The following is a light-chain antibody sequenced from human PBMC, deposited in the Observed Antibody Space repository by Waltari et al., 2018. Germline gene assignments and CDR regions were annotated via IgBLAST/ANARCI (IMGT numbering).Light chain of an antibody. J-gene: IGKJ1*01. CDR1: QPLSSSY. CDR3: QQYGSPLWS. CDR2: RTS. V-gene: IGKV3-20*01. Sequence: DIVLPQSPDTLSLSPGERATLSCRASQPLSSSYLAWYQQKPGQAPRLLIYRTSSRATGIPDRFSGSGSGTDFSLTIIRLEPEDSAVYYCQQYGSPLWSFGQGTKVEIK.